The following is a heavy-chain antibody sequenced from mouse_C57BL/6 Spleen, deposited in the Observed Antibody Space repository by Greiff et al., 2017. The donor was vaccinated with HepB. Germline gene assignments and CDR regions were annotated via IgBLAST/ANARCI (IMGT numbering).Heavy chain of an antibody. CDR1: GYTFTDYY. CDR2: INPNNGGT. J-gene: IGHJ3*01. CDR3: ARSNYGSSRAWFAY. Sequence: EVQLQQSGAELVRPGTSVKVSCKASGYTFTDYYMNWVKQSHGKSLEWIGDINPNNGGTSYNQKFKGKATLTVDKSSSTAYMELRSLTSEDSAVYYCARSNYGSSRAWFAYWGQGTLVTVSA. V-gene: IGHV1-26*01. D-gene: IGHD1-1*01.